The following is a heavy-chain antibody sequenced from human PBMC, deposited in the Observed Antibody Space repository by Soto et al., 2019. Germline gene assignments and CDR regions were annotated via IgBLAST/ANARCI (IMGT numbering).Heavy chain of an antibody. CDR2: ISSSSSTI. Sequence: GSLRLSCAASGFTFSSYSMNWVRQAPGKGLEWVSYISSSSSTIYYADSVKGRFTISRDNAKNTLYLQMNSLSAEDTAVYYCARAGSYRFVYWGQGTLVTVSS. J-gene: IGHJ4*02. D-gene: IGHD3-16*02. CDR3: ARAGSYRFVY. V-gene: IGHV3-48*04. CDR1: GFTFSSYS.